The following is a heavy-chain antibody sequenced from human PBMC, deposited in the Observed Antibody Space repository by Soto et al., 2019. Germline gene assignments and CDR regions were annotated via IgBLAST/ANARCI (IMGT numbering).Heavy chain of an antibody. Sequence: SGPTLVNPTQTLTLTCTFSGFSLSTSGVGVAWIRQPPGKALEWLTLIYWNDDKRYSPSLKSRLTITKDTSKNQVVLTMTNMDPVDTATYYCAHSRIGGGRFLEWLLDYWGQGTLVTVSS. CDR2: IYWNDDK. D-gene: IGHD3-3*01. V-gene: IGHV2-5*01. CDR1: GFSLSTSGVG. J-gene: IGHJ4*02. CDR3: AHSRIGGGRFLEWLLDY.